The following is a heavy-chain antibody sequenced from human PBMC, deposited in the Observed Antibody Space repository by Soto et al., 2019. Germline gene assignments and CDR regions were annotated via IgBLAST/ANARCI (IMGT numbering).Heavy chain of an antibody. D-gene: IGHD3-9*01. V-gene: IGHV4-59*01. CDR1: GGSISSYY. Sequence: SETLSLTCTVSGGSISSYYWSWIRQPPGKGLEWIGYIYYSGSTNYNPSLKSRVTISVDTSKNQFSLKLSSVTAADTAVYYCARDRRRYFDWALHDAFDIWGQGTMVTVS. CDR2: IYYSGST. CDR3: ARDRRRYFDWALHDAFDI. J-gene: IGHJ3*02.